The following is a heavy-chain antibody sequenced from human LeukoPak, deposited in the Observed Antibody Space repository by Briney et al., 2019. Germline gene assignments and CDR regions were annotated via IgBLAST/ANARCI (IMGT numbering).Heavy chain of an antibody. CDR2: IYYSGST. CDR1: GGSFSGYY. D-gene: IGHD6-6*01. CDR3: ARSINFDY. J-gene: IGHJ4*02. Sequence: SETLSLTCAVYGGSFSGYYWSWIRQPPGKGLEWIGYIYYSGSTNYNPSLKSRVTISVDTSKNQSSLKLSSVTAADTAVYYCARSINFDYWGQGTLVTVSS. V-gene: IGHV4-59*01.